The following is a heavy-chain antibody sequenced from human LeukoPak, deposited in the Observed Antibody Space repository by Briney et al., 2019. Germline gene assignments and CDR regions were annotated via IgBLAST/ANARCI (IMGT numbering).Heavy chain of an antibody. D-gene: IGHD1-26*01. CDR3: VKSMGVNDN. CDR1: GFTFSRSW. V-gene: IGHV3-74*01. Sequence: GRSLRLSCAASGFTFSRSWMHWVRHVPGKGLMWVSRINIDGTTTDYADPVKGRFTISRDDAKNTLYLQMNSLTVEDTAVYYCVKSMGVNDNWGQGTLGTVSS. J-gene: IGHJ4*02. CDR2: INIDGTTT.